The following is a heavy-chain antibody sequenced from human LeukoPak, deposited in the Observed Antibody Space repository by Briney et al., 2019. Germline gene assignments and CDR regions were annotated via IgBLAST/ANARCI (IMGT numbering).Heavy chain of an antibody. CDR1: GYTFTRYD. D-gene: IGHD2-21*02. Sequence: ASVKVSCKASGYTFTRYDINWVRQATGQGLEWMGWMNPKSGNTGHAQKFQGRVTMTEDTSTDTAYMELSSLRSEDTAVYYCATGRVVTARDYWGQGTLVTVSS. CDR2: MNPKSGNT. CDR3: ATGRVVTARDY. V-gene: IGHV1-8*01. J-gene: IGHJ4*02.